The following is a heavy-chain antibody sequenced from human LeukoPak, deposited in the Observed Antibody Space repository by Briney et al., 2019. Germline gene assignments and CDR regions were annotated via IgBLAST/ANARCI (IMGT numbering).Heavy chain of an antibody. J-gene: IGHJ4*02. V-gene: IGHV3-30*02. Sequence: PGGSLRLSCIASGFTFSSYAMSWVRQAPGKGLEWVAFIRYDGSNKYYADSVKGRFTISRDNSKNTLYLQMNSLRAEDTAVYYCAKESDYGDFPGDWGQGTLVTVSS. CDR2: IRYDGSNK. CDR1: GFTFSSYA. D-gene: IGHD4-17*01. CDR3: AKESDYGDFPGD.